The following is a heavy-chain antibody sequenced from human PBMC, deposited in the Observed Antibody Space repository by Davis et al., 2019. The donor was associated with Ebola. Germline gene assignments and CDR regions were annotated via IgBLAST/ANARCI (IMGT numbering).Heavy chain of an antibody. J-gene: IGHJ4*02. CDR1: GFTFSSYG. Sequence: GESLKISCAASGFTFSSYGMHWVRQAPGKGLEWVAVISYDGSNKYYADSVKGRFTISRDNSKNMLYLQMNSLRLEDTAVYHCAKDGPVPNYYHSSGYSLAIDHWGQGTLVTVSS. CDR2: ISYDGSNK. V-gene: IGHV3-30*18. CDR3: AKDGPVPNYYHSSGYSLAIDH. D-gene: IGHD3-22*01.